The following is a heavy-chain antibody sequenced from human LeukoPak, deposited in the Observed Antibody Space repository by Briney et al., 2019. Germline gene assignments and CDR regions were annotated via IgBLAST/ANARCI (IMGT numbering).Heavy chain of an antibody. CDR3: ARGPITEDGTFHSPNA. Sequence: SETLSLTCAVSAGSFSSHYWSCIRQSPGKGLEWIGEITERGSTNYNPSLKSRVTISRDTSKNHFSLKVSSVTAADTAVYYCARGPITEDGTFHSPNAWGQGTLVTVSS. D-gene: IGHD1-1*01. CDR1: AGSFSSHY. V-gene: IGHV4-34*01. CDR2: ITERGST. J-gene: IGHJ5*02.